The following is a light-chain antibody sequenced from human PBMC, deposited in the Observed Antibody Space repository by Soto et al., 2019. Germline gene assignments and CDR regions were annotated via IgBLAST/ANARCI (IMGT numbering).Light chain of an antibody. CDR2: EVS. CDR1: SSDVGGHNH. Sequence: QSALTQPPSASGAPGQSVTISCTGSSSDVGGHNHVSWYQQHPGKAPKLMIYEVSKRPSGVPDRFSGSKSVNTASLTVSGLQAEDEADDYFSSYAGSMNLIFVGGTKLTVL. J-gene: IGLJ2*01. CDR3: SSYAGSMNLI. V-gene: IGLV2-8*01.